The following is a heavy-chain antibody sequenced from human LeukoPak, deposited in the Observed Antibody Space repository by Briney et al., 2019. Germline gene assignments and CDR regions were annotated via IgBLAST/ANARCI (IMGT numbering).Heavy chain of an antibody. CDR3: ARDLKSSSWFDY. CDR1: GFTFSSYS. CDR2: ISSSSSYI. Sequence: GALRLSCAASGFTFSSYSMNWVRQAPGKGLEWVSSISSSSSYIYYADSVKGRFTISRDNAKNSLYLQMNSLRAEDTAVYYCARDLKSSSWFDYWGQGTLVTVSS. D-gene: IGHD6-13*01. V-gene: IGHV3-21*01. J-gene: IGHJ4*02.